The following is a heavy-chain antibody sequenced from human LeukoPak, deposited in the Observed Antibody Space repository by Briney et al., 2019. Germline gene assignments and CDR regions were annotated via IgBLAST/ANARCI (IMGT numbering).Heavy chain of an antibody. CDR1: GFTFSSYA. CDR2: VSSSGSST. J-gene: IGHJ4*02. Sequence: GGSLRLSCAASGFTFSSYAMSWVRQAPGKGLKWVSDVSSSGSSTYYADSVKGRFTISRDNSKNTLYLQMNSLRAEDTAVYFCAPPLRSSSFDYWGQGTLVAVSS. CDR3: APPLRSSSFDY. V-gene: IGHV3-23*01. D-gene: IGHD6-13*01.